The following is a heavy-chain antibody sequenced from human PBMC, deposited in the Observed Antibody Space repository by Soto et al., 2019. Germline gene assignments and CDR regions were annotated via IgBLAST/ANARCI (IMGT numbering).Heavy chain of an antibody. CDR2: ISAYNGTT. J-gene: IGHJ4*02. Sequence: QVQLLQSGAEVKKPGASVKVSCKTSGYTFTSYAISWVRQAPGQGLEWLGWISAYNGTTNYAQKLHGRVTMTTDTSAGTAYMDPRGLRSDDTALYYCARVEAGPSHIAARRYYFDYWGQGTRVSVSS. CDR1: GYTFTSYA. CDR3: ARVEAGPSHIAARRYYFDY. D-gene: IGHD6-6*01. V-gene: IGHV1-18*04.